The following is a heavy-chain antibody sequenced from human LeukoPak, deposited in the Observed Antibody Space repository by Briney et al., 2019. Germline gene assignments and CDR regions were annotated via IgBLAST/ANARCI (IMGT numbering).Heavy chain of an antibody. Sequence: GGSLRLSCAASGFTFTNYGMHWVRQAPGKGLEWVAFIRYDGSNKYYADSVKGRFTISRDSSKNTLYLQMNSLRAEDTAVYYCAKDPDYGGNPGDDAFDIWGQGTMVTVSS. CDR3: AKDPDYGGNPGDDAFDI. D-gene: IGHD4-23*01. J-gene: IGHJ3*02. V-gene: IGHV3-30*02. CDR2: IRYDGSNK. CDR1: GFTFTNYG.